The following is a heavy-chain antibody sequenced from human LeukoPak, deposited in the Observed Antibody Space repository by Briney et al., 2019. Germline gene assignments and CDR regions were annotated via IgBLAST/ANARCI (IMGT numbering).Heavy chain of an antibody. CDR2: ISAYNGNT. V-gene: IGHV1-18*01. CDR3: ARTIFGVVIIGDQYYFDY. D-gene: IGHD3-3*01. CDR1: GYTFTIYG. J-gene: IGHJ4*02. Sequence: ASVKVSCKASGYTFTIYGISWVRQAPAQGLEWMGWISAYNGNTNYAQKLQGRVTMTTDTSTSTAYMELRSLRSDDTAVYYCARTIFGVVIIGDQYYFDYWGQGTLVTVSS.